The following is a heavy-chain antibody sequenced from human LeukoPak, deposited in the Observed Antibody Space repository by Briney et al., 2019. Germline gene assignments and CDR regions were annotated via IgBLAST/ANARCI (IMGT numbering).Heavy chain of an antibody. CDR1: GGSISSSSYY. D-gene: IGHD3-3*01. CDR3: ARGGGITIFGVVPDYFDY. J-gene: IGHJ4*02. Sequence: SETLSLTCTVSGGSISSSSYYWSWIRQPPGEGLEWLGYIYHSGSTYYNPTLRSRVTISVDRSKNQFSLKLSSVTAADTAVYYCARGGGITIFGVVPDYFDYWGQGTLVTVSS. V-gene: IGHV4-30-2*01. CDR2: IYHSGST.